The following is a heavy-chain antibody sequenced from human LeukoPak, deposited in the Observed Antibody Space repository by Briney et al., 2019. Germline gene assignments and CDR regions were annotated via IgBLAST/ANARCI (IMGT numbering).Heavy chain of an antibody. CDR1: SSYA. CDR3: ARATGGVDV. Sequence: SSYAISWVRQAPGQGLEWLGGTYYRSKWYNDYAVSAKSRITINPDTSKNQFSLQLNSVTPEDSAVYYCARATGGVDVWGQGTTVTVSS. D-gene: IGHD5-12*01. V-gene: IGHV6-1*01. J-gene: IGHJ6*02. CDR2: TYYRSKWYN.